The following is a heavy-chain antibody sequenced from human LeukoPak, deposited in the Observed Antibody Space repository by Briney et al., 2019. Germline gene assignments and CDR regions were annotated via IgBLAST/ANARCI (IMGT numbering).Heavy chain of an antibody. CDR3: ARDSAYRGKFDY. J-gene: IGHJ4*02. V-gene: IGHV4-34*01. Sequence: SETLSLTCAVYGGSFSGYYWSWIRQPPGKGLEWIGEINHGGSTNYNPSLKSRVTISVDTSKNQFSLKLSSVTAADTAVYYCARDSAYRGKFDYWGQGTLVTVSS. D-gene: IGHD1-26*01. CDR1: GGSFSGYY. CDR2: INHGGST.